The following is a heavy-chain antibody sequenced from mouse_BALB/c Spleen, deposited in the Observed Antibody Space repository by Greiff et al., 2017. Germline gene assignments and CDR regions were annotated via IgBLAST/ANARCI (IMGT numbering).Heavy chain of an antibody. V-gene: IGHV5-6-5*01. Sequence: EVKLMESGGGLVKPGGSLKLSCAASGFTFSSYAMSWVRQTPEKRLEWVASISSGGSTYYPDSVKGRFTISRDNARNILYLQMSSLRSEDTAMYYCARGRDYGYPAWFAYWGQGTLVTVSA. CDR2: ISSGGST. D-gene: IGHD1-2*01. J-gene: IGHJ3*01. CDR1: GFTFSSYA. CDR3: ARGRDYGYPAWFAY.